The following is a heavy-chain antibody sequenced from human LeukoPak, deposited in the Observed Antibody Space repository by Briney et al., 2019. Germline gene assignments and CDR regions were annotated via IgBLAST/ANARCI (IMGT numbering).Heavy chain of an antibody. D-gene: IGHD3-3*01. V-gene: IGHV1-3*01. Sequence: ASVKVSCKASGYTFTSYGISWVRQAPGQGLEWMGWINAGNGNTKYSQKFQGRVTITRDTSASTAYMELSSLRSEDTAVYYCARGPGIYDFWSGYHSYYFDYWGQGTLVTVSS. CDR3: ARGPGIYDFWSGYHSYYFDY. CDR2: INAGNGNT. J-gene: IGHJ4*02. CDR1: GYTFTSYG.